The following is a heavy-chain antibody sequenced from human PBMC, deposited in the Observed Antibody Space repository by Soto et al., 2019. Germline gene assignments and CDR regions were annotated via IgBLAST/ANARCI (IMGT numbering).Heavy chain of an antibody. J-gene: IGHJ4*02. D-gene: IGHD6-19*01. Sequence: QVQLQESGPGLVKPSGTLSLTCAVSGGSISSSNWWSWVRQPPGKGLEWIGEIYHSGSTNYNPSLQRGVXXSVDESQHQFSLTLSSVTAADTAVYYCATVGYSSGWGYFDYWGQGTLVTVSS. V-gene: IGHV4-4*02. CDR1: GGSISSSNW. CDR3: ATVGYSSGWGYFDY. CDR2: IYHSGST.